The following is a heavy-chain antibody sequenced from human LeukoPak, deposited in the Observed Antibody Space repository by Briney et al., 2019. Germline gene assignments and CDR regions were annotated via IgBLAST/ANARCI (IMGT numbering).Heavy chain of an antibody. CDR3: ARYSGSYPHDAFDI. CDR1: GGSISGFY. D-gene: IGHD1-26*01. J-gene: IGHJ3*02. CDR2: IYYSGST. V-gene: IGHV4-59*12. Sequence: PSETLSLTCTVSGGSISGFYWSWIRQPPGKGLEWIGSIYYSGSTYYNPSLKSRVTISVDTSKNQFSLKLSSVTAADTAVYYCARYSGSYPHDAFDIWGQGTMVTVSS.